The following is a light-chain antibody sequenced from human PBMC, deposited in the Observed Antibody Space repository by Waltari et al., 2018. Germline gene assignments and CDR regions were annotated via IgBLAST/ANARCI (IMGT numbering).Light chain of an antibody. CDR3: GEFDNFPVT. CDR1: QDISNY. CDR2: DAS. Sequence: DIQMTQSPSSLSAFVGDTVTITCQASQDISNYLNWYQQKPGKAPKLSIYDASHLEAGVPGRLSGSGDGADFTCSSNGLDAEDGGTYYCGEFDNFPVTFGEGTGLE. J-gene: IGKJ5*01. V-gene: IGKV1-33*01.